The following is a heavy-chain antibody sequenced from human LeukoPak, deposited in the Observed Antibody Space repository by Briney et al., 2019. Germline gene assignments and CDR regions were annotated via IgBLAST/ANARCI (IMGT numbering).Heavy chain of an antibody. CDR1: GFRFSSYG. J-gene: IGHJ4*02. CDR3: AREMGSVYFDY. D-gene: IGHD3-10*01. CDR2: VSYDGSNK. Sequence: GRSLRLSCTASGFRFSSYGIHWVRQTPGKGLEWVALVSYDGSNKDCADSVRGRFTISRDNSKNTVYLQINSLRAEDTAVYYCAREMGSVYFDYWGQATLVTVSS. V-gene: IGHV3-33*01.